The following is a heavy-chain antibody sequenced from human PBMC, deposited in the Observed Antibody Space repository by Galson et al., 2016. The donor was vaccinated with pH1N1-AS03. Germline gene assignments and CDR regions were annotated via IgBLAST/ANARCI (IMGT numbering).Heavy chain of an antibody. CDR1: GFTFNRHA. V-gene: IGHV3-30*18. D-gene: IGHD2-21*02. CDR2: MSYDGSTK. Sequence: SLRLSCAASGFTFNRHAMHWVRQAPGKGLEWVAIMSYDGSTKYYTDSVRDRLTISRDNSKKTLYLHMSSLRAEDTAVYYCAKDLHFYDSYYLDYWGRGTLVIVSS. CDR3: AKDLHFYDSYYLDY. J-gene: IGHJ4*02.